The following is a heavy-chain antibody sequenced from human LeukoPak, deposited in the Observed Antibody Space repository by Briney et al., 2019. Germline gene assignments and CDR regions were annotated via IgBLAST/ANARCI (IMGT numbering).Heavy chain of an antibody. V-gene: IGHV3-23*01. CDR2: ISGGGSSI. CDR3: TKGVIVVVPAARGFEY. CDR1: GFTFSSYA. J-gene: IGHJ4*02. Sequence: GGSLRLSCAASGFTFSSYAMSWVRQAPGRGLEWVSVISGGGSSIHYADSVKGRFTISRDNSKNTLYLQMNGLRAEDTAVYYCTKGVIVVVPAARGFEYWGQGTRVTVSS. D-gene: IGHD2-2*01.